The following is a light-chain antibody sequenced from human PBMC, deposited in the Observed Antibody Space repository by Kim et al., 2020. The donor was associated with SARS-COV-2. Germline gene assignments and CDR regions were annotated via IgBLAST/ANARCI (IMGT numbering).Light chain of an antibody. J-gene: IGLJ1*01. V-gene: IGLV3-19*01. CDR2: REN. CDR3: LSRDISGTQYV. Sequence: SSELTQDPAVSVALGQAVRITCRGDTLNMHSASWYQQKPRQAPLLVIARENARPSGIPGRFSGSNSGDTATLTITGAQAADEAVYYCLSRDISGTQYVFGTGTQLTVL. CDR1: TLNMHS.